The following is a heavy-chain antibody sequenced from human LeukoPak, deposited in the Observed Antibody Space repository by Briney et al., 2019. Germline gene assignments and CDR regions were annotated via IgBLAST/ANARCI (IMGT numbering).Heavy chain of an antibody. V-gene: IGHV3-20*01. D-gene: IGHD2-2*02. CDR3: ARDLYGYCSSTSCYKAGFDY. Sequence: PGGSLRLSCAASGFTFDDYGMSWVRQAPGKGLEWVSGINWNGGSTGYADSVKGRFTLSRDNAKNSLYLQMNSLRAEDTALYHCARDLYGYCSSTSCYKAGFDYWGQGTLVTVSS. CDR1: GFTFDDYG. CDR2: INWNGGST. J-gene: IGHJ4*02.